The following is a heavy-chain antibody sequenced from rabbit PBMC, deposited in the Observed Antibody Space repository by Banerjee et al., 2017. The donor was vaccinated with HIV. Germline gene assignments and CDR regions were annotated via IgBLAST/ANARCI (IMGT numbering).Heavy chain of an antibody. CDR1: GFDFSSNA. CDR3: ARDLAGVIGWNFNL. V-gene: IGHV1S47*01. J-gene: IGHJ4*01. D-gene: IGHD4-1*01. CDR2: IYNGDGRT. Sequence: QEQLEESGGDLVKPEGSLTLTCTASGFDFSSNAMCWVRQAPGKGPEWIACIYNGDGRTYYASWAKGRFTTSKTSSPTVTLQMTSLTAADTATYFCARDLAGVIGWNFNLWGQGTLVTVS.